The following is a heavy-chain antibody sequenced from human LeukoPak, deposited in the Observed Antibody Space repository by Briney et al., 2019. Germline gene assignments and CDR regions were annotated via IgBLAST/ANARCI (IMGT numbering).Heavy chain of an antibody. Sequence: GASVKVSCKASGYTFTAYHMHWVRQAPGQGLEWMGIINPNDGSTNYAQRFQGRVTMTRDRSTSTVYMELSSLRSEDTAVYYYARGTQIDSSVHYAGHFDYWGQGTLVTVSS. V-gene: IGHV1-46*01. D-gene: IGHD3-22*01. CDR2: INPNDGST. CDR1: GYTFTAYH. J-gene: IGHJ4*02. CDR3: ARGTQIDSSVHYAGHFDY.